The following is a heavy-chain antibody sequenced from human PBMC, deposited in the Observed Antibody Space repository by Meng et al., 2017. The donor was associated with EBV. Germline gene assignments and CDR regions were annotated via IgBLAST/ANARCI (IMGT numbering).Heavy chain of an antibody. J-gene: IGHJ4*02. D-gene: IGHD6-19*01. V-gene: IGHV1-2*06. CDR2: NNPNSGGT. Sequence: QVPLGRSGAEVKNAGASVKVSCKASGYTFTGYYMHWVRQAPGQGLEWMGRNNPNSGGTNYAQKFQGRVTMTRDTSISTAYMELSRLRSDDTAVYYCARVGIAVAGTGDYWGQGTLVTVSS. CDR1: GYTFTGYY. CDR3: ARVGIAVAGTGDY.